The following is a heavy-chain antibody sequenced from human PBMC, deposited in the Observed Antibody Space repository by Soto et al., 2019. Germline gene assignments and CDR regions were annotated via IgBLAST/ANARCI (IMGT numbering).Heavy chain of an antibody. CDR3: ARHPTFGDYVPVDY. CDR2: IIPIFGTA. D-gene: IGHD4-17*01. J-gene: IGHJ4*02. Sequence: QVQLVQSGAEVKKPGSSVKVSCKASGCTFSSYAISWVRQAPGQGLEWMGGIIPIFGTANYAQKFQGRGTITAEESTSSTYMELSSVRSEDTAVYYCARHPTFGDYVPVDYWGQGTLVTVSS. CDR1: GCTFSSYA. V-gene: IGHV1-69*01.